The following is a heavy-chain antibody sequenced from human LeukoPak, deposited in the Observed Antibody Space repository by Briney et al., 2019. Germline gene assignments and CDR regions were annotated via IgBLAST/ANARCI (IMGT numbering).Heavy chain of an antibody. Sequence: GGSLRLSCAASGFTFSRYWMSWVRQAPGKGLEWVANIKHDGSDKYYVDSVKGRFTISRDNAKNSLYLQMNSLRVEDTAVYYCARDSYYSSDYWGQGTLVTVSS. CDR2: IKHDGSDK. CDR3: ARDSYYSSDY. D-gene: IGHD2/OR15-2a*01. V-gene: IGHV3-7*05. CDR1: GFTFSRYW. J-gene: IGHJ4*02.